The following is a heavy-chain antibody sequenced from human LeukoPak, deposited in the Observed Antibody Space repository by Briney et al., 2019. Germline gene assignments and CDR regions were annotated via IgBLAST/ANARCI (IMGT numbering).Heavy chain of an antibody. CDR2: ISYDGSNK. V-gene: IGHV3-30-3*01. D-gene: IGHD2-2*02. CDR1: GFTFSSYA. Sequence: GGSLRLSCAASGFTFSSYAMHWVRQAPGKGLEWVAVISYDGSNKYYADSVKGRFTISRDNSKNTLYLQMNSLRAEDTAVYYCARAAGVVVPAAIRSGGDYWGQGTLVTVSS. CDR3: ARAAGVVVPAAIRSGGDY. J-gene: IGHJ4*02.